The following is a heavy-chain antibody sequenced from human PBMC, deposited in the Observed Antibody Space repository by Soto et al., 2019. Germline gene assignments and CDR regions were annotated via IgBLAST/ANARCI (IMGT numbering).Heavy chain of an antibody. V-gene: IGHV4-39*01. Sequence: PSETRSLTCTVSGDSISSSTYFWGWVRQPPGKGLEWIGSIYYSGSTYYNPSLKSRVTISVDTSKNHFSLKLSSVTAADTAVYYCARHLGEGYFDYWGQGTLVTVSS. CDR2: IYYSGST. CDR1: GDSISSSTYF. J-gene: IGHJ4*02. CDR3: ARHLGEGYFDY.